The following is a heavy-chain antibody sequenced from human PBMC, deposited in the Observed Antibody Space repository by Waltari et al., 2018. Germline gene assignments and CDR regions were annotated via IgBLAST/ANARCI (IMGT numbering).Heavy chain of an antibody. J-gene: IGHJ3*02. CDR2: IYYSGST. Sequence: QLQLQESGPGLVKPSETLSLTCTVSGGSISSSSYYWGWIRQPPGKGLAWIGSIYYSGSTNYNPSLKSRVTISVDTSKNQFSLKLSSVTAADTAVYYCARERGMRQLVQLGLDAFDIWGQGTMVTVSS. CDR1: GGSISSSSYY. D-gene: IGHD6-6*01. V-gene: IGHV4-39*07. CDR3: ARERGMRQLVQLGLDAFDI.